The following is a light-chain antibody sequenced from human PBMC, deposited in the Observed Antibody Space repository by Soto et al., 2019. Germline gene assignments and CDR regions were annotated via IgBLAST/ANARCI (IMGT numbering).Light chain of an antibody. J-gene: IGKJ2*01. V-gene: IGKV4-1*01. CDR3: QQYYSTPLT. CDR1: QSFLYSSNNKNY. Sequence: DIVMTQSPDSLAVSLGERATINCKSSQSFLYSSNNKNYLAWYQQKPGKPPKLLIYWASTRESGVPDRFSGSGSGTDFTLTISSLQAEDVAVYYCQQYYSTPLTFGQGTKLEIK. CDR2: WAS.